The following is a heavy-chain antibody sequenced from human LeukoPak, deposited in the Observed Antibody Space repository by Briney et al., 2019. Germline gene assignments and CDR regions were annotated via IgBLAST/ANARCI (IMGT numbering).Heavy chain of an antibody. J-gene: IGHJ5*02. V-gene: IGHV4-61*01. Sequence: SETLSLTCSVSGDSVSSDSYYWSRIRQPPGKGLEWIGYAYNSGSTNYNPSLKSRITISVETSKNQFSLKLSSVTAADTAVYYCARDMTDWWFDPWGQGTLVTVSS. CDR3: ARDMTDWWFDP. D-gene: IGHD3-9*01. CDR2: AYNSGST. CDR1: GDSVSSDSYY.